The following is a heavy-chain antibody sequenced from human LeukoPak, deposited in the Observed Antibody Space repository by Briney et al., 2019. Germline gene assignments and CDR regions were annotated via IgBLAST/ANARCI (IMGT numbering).Heavy chain of an antibody. J-gene: IGHJ6*02. CDR2: ISSSSSYI. V-gene: IGHV3-21*01. CDR1: GFTFSSYG. Sequence: PGRSLRLSCAASGFTFSSYGMHWVRQAPGKGLEWVSSISSSSSYIYYADSVKGRFTISRDNAKNSLYLQMNSLRAEDTAVYYCAGYCSSTSCYKPLYYYYYGMDVWGQGTTVTVSS. CDR3: AGYCSSTSCYKPLYYYYYGMDV. D-gene: IGHD2-2*02.